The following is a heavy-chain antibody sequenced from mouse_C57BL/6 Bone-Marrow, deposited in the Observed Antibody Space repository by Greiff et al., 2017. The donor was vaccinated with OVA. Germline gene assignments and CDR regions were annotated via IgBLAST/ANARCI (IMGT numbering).Heavy chain of an antibody. CDR2: ISSGGSYT. CDR3: ARRMVTCHYWYFDV. V-gene: IGHV5-6*03. J-gene: IGHJ1*03. CDR1: GFTFSSYG. D-gene: IGHD2-3*01. Sequence: EVKLMESGGGLVKPGGSLKLSCAASGFTFSSYGMSWVRQTPDKRLEWVANISSGGSYTYSPDSVKGRFTISRDHAKNTLYLQMRSLKSEDTAMYYCARRMVTCHYWYFDVWGTGTTVTVSS.